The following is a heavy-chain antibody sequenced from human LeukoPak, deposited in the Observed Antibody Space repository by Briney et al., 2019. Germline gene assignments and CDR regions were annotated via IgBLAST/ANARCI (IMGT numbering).Heavy chain of an antibody. D-gene: IGHD6-13*01. CDR3: AKGIAAAGTGDY. CDR1: GFTFSSYS. J-gene: IGHJ4*02. CDR2: IKQDGSAK. V-gene: IGHV3-7*01. Sequence: GGSLRLSCAASGFTFSSYSMNWVRQSPGKGLEWVANIKQDGSAKFFVDSVKGRFTISRDNAENSVYLQMNSLRAEDTAVYYCAKGIAAAGTGDYWGQGTLVTVSS.